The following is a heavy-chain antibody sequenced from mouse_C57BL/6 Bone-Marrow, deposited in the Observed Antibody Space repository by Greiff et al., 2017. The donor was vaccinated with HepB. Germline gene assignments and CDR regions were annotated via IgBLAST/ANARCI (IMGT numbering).Heavy chain of an antibody. D-gene: IGHD2-14*01. Sequence: QVQLKQPGAELVMPGASVKLSCKASGYTFTSYWMHWVKQRPGQGLEWIGEIDPSDSYTNYNQKFKGKSTLTVDKSSSTAYMQLSSLTSEDSAVYYCASGDRDYFDYWGQGTTLTVSS. CDR2: IDPSDSYT. J-gene: IGHJ2*01. CDR1: GYTFTSYW. V-gene: IGHV1-69*01. CDR3: ASGDRDYFDY.